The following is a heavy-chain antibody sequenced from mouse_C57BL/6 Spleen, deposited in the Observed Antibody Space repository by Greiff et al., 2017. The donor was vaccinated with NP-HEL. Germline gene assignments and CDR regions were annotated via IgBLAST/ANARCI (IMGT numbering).Heavy chain of an antibody. CDR1: GYTFTDYY. Sequence: VQLQQSGAELVRPGASVKLSCKASGYTFTDYYINWVKQRPGQGLEWIARIYPGSGNTYYNEKFKGKATLTAEKYSSTAYMQLSSLTSEDSAVYFCANWDWYFDVWGTGTTVTVSS. V-gene: IGHV1-76*01. CDR2: IYPGSGNT. D-gene: IGHD4-1*01. CDR3: ANWDWYFDV. J-gene: IGHJ1*03.